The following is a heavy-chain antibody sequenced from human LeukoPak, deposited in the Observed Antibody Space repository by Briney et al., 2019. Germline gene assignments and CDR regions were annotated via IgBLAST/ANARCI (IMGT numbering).Heavy chain of an antibody. Sequence: ASVKVSCKASGYTFTSYYMHWVRQAPGQGLEWMGIINPSGGRTSYAQKFQGRVTMTRDTSTSTVYMELSSLRSEDTAVYYCARDQRYYDSSGHLDYWGQGTLVTVSS. V-gene: IGHV1-46*01. CDR3: ARDQRYYDSSGHLDY. CDR2: INPSGGRT. D-gene: IGHD3-22*01. J-gene: IGHJ4*02. CDR1: GYTFTSYY.